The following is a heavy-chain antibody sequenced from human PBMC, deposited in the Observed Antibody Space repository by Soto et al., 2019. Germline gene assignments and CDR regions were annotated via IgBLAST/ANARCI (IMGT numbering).Heavy chain of an antibody. V-gene: IGHV3-33*01. Sequence: GGSLRLSCAASGFTFSSYGMHWVRQAPGKGLEWVAVIWYDGSNKYYADSVKGRFTISRDNSKNTLYLQMNSLRAEDTAVYYCARDERGSGWYEGYYYYGMDVWGQGTTVTVSS. CDR3: ARDERGSGWYEGYYYYGMDV. CDR1: GFTFSSYG. D-gene: IGHD6-19*01. J-gene: IGHJ6*02. CDR2: IWYDGSNK.